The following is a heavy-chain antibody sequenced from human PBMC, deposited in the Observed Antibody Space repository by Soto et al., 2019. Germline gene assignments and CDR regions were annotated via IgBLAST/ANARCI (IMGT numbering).Heavy chain of an antibody. CDR3: ARGVYCGLDCDRTQYYYYAMDV. Sequence: VQLVQSGAEVKEPGASVKVSCKASGYTFTGFAMSWVRQAPGQRLEWMGWINAGNGDTKYSQKFQHRVSITRDTFASTAYMDLSSLRSEDTAVYYCARGVYCGLDCDRTQYYYYAMDVWGQGTTVTVSS. CDR1: GYTFTGFA. CDR2: INAGNGDT. J-gene: IGHJ6*02. D-gene: IGHD2-21*02. V-gene: IGHV1-3*01.